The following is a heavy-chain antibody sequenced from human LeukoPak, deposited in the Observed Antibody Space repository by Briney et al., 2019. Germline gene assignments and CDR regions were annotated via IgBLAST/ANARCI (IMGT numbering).Heavy chain of an antibody. J-gene: IGHJ3*02. CDR1: GYTFSGYY. CDR3: ARDRVIVGPSDAFGI. V-gene: IGHV1-2*02. D-gene: IGHD3-22*01. Sequence: ASVKVSCKTSGYTFSGYYMNWVRQAPGQGLEWMGWINPNSGGTNSAQKFQGRVTMTRDTSISTAYMELSRLRSDDTAVYYCARDRVIVGPSDAFGIWGQGTMVTVSS. CDR2: INPNSGGT.